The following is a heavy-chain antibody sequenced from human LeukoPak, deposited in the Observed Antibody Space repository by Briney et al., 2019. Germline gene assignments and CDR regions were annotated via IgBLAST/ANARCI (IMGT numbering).Heavy chain of an antibody. CDR1: GFTFSSYA. V-gene: IGHV3-23*01. J-gene: IGHJ4*02. CDR3: AKGGYCSGGSCYHHYFDY. D-gene: IGHD2-15*01. CDR2: ISRSGGST. Sequence: PGGSLRLSCAASGFTFSSYAMSWVRQAPGKGLEWVSAISRSGGSTYYADSVKGRFTISRDNSKNTLYLQMNSLRAEDTAVYYCAKGGYCSGGSCYHHYFDYWGQGTLVTVSS.